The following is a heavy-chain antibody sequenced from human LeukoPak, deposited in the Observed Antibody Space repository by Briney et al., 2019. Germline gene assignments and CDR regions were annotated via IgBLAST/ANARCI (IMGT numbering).Heavy chain of an antibody. J-gene: IGHJ6*02. CDR2: ISAYNGNT. CDR1: GYTFTSYG. Sequence: ASVKVSCKASGYTFTSYGISWVRQAPGQGLEWMGWISAYNGNTNYAQKLQGRVTMTTDTSTSTAYMELRSLRSDDTAVYYCARDKYPSSRGYYGMDVWGQGTTVTVSS. V-gene: IGHV1-18*01. D-gene: IGHD2-2*01. CDR3: ARDKYPSSRGYYGMDV.